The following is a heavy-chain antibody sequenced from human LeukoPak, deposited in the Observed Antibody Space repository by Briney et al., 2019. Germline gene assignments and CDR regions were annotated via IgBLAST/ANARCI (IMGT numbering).Heavy chain of an antibody. J-gene: IGHJ5*02. Sequence: KTSETLSLTCAVYGGSFSDYYWTWIRQPPGKGLEWIGEINHSGGTNYNPSLKRRVTISVDTSKNQSSLRLISMTAADTAVYYCARRDKGVVSYLNWFDPCCGRTLVTTSS. CDR3: ARRDKGVVSYLNWFDP. CDR2: INHSGGT. CDR1: GGSFSDYY. V-gene: IGHV4-34*01. D-gene: IGHD2-15*01.